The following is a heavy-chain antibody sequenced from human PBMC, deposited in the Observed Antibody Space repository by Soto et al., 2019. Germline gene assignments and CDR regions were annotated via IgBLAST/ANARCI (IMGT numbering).Heavy chain of an antibody. V-gene: IGHV4-31*02. CDR1: GGSISSGGYY. D-gene: IGHD3-16*02. J-gene: IGHJ3*02. CDR3: AKKSLSDYIWGSYRTDDAFDI. Sequence: TLSLTCTVSGGSISSGGYYWSWIRQHPGKGLEWIGYIYYSGSTYYNPSLKSRVTISVDTSKNQFSLKLSSVTAADTAVYYCAKKSLSDYIWGSYRTDDAFDIWGQGTMVTVSS. CDR2: IYYSGST.